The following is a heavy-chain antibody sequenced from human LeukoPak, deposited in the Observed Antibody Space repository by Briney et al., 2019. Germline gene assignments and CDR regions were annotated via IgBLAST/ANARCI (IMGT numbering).Heavy chain of an antibody. Sequence: PSETLSLTCTVSGGSISSYYWSWIRQPPGKGLEWIGYIYYSGSTNYNPSLKSRVTISVDTSKNQFSLKLSSVTAADTAVYYCARRHQLLWYFQHWGQGTLVTVSS. V-gene: IGHV4-59*12. J-gene: IGHJ1*01. D-gene: IGHD2-2*01. CDR1: GGSISSYY. CDR2: IYYSGST. CDR3: ARRHQLLWYFQH.